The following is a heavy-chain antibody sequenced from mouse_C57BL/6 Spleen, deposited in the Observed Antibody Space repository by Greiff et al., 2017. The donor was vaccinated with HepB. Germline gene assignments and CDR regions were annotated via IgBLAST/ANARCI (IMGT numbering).Heavy chain of an antibody. CDR3: ARLSTMVTTIDY. V-gene: IGHV1-82*01. D-gene: IGHD2-2*01. Sequence: QVQLKESGPELVKPGASVKISCKASGYAFSSSWMNWVKQRPGKGLEWIGRIYPGDGDTNYNGKFKGKATLTADKSSSTAYMQLSSLTSEDSAVYFCARLSTMVTTIDYWGQGTTLTVSS. J-gene: IGHJ2*01. CDR2: IYPGDGDT. CDR1: GYAFSSSW.